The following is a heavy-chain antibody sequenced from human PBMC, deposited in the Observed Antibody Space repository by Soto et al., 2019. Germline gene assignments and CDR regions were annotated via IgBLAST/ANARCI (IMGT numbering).Heavy chain of an antibody. D-gene: IGHD3-3*01. V-gene: IGHV4-34*01. Sequence: GTLALTCAVYGGSFSGYYWSWIRQPAGKGLEWIGEINHSGSTNYNPSLKSRVTISVDTSKNQFSLKLSSVTAADTAVYYCARGPYDFWSGYPRYYYYYGMDVWGQGTTVTVSS. CDR2: INHSGST. CDR3: ARGPYDFWSGYPRYYYYYGMDV. CDR1: GGSFSGYY. J-gene: IGHJ6*02.